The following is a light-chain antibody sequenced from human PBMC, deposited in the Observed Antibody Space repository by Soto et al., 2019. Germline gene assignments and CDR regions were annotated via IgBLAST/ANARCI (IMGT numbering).Light chain of an antibody. CDR2: GAS. Sequence: EIVLTQSPGTLSLSPGERATLSCRASQSVSSSYLAWYQQKHGQAPRLLIYGASSRATGIPDRFSGSGSGTDFTLTISRVEAEDFAVYYCQQYGSSPPMYTFGQGTKLEIK. V-gene: IGKV3-20*01. J-gene: IGKJ2*01. CDR1: QSVSSSY. CDR3: QQYGSSPPMYT.